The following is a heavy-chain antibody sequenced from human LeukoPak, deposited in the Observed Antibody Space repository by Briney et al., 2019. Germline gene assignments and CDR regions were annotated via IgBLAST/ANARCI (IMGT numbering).Heavy chain of an antibody. Sequence: ASETLSLTCTVSGGSISSYYWSWIRQPPGKGLEWVANIKQDGSEKYYVDSVKGRFTISRDNAKNSLYLQMNSLRAEDTAVYYCARDSSYSSSWYVPWFDPWGQGTLVTVSS. CDR2: IKQDGSEK. J-gene: IGHJ5*02. CDR3: ARDSSYSSSWYVPWFDP. CDR1: GGSISSYY. V-gene: IGHV3-7*01. D-gene: IGHD6-13*01.